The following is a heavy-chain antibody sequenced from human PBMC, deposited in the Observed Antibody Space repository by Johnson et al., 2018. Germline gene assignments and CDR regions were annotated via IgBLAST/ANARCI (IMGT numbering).Heavy chain of an antibody. D-gene: IGHD3-3*02. Sequence: QEELQESGPGLVKASDTLSLMCSVSGGSISRYYYHWIRQSPGKGLEWIGKMYHSGGDTYNPSLNGRVTLSVARSTNQFSLEPTSATAADTAVYYCARGRGTGSYSQAYLDHWGQGTLVTVSS. V-gene: IGHV4-59*01. CDR3: ARGRGTGSYSQAYLDH. CDR1: GGSISRYY. J-gene: IGHJ1*01. CDR2: MYHSGGD.